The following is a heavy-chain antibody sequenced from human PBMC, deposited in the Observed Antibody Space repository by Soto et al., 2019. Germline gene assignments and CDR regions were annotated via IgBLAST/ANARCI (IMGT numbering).Heavy chain of an antibody. CDR1: GFTFSSYW. CDR2: IKQAGSEK. D-gene: IGHD2-15*01. J-gene: IGHJ4*02. V-gene: IGHV3-7*01. Sequence: EVQLVESGGGLVQPGESLGLSCAASGFTFSSYWMTWVRQAPGKGLEWVANIKQAGSEKNYADAVEGRFTISRDNAKNALYLQMNSLRAEDTAVYSCARGGGGFASWGQGTMVTVSS. CDR3: ARGGGGFAS.